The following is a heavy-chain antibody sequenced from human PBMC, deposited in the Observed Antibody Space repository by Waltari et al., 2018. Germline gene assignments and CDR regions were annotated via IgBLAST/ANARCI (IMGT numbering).Heavy chain of an antibody. CDR3: ARMEPGTYYFDY. J-gene: IGHJ4*02. CDR1: GGSISSGGYS. V-gene: IGHV4-30-2*01. CDR2: IYHSGST. D-gene: IGHD1-1*01. Sequence: QLQLQESGSGLVKPSQTLSLTCAVSGGSISSGGYSWSWIRQPPGKGLEWIGYIYHSGSTYDTPSLKIRVTISVDRSKNQFSLKLSSVTAADTAVYYCARMEPGTYYFDYWGQGTLVTVSS.